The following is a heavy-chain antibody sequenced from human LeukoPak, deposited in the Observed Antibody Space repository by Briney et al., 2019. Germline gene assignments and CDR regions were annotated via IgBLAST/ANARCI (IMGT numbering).Heavy chain of an antibody. CDR1: GGSISSGSYY. D-gene: IGHD6-19*01. CDR3: ARDRSASIAVADY. Sequence: SQTLSLTCTVSGGSISSGSYYWSWIRQPAGKGLEWIGRFSASGNSNYNPSLKSRLTISVDRSKNQFSLKLTSVTAADTAVYYCARDRSASIAVADYWGQGTLVTVSS. V-gene: IGHV4-61*02. CDR2: FSASGNS. J-gene: IGHJ4*02.